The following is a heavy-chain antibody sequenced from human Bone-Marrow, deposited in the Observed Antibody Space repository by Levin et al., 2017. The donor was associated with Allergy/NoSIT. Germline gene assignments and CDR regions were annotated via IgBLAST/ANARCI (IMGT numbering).Heavy chain of an antibody. CDR3: TRDNVKKFEVRPRYYGMDV. V-gene: IGHV3-49*04. CDR2: IRSKTYGGTT. CDR1: GFTFGDAA. D-gene: IGHD2-21*01. Sequence: PGGSLRLSCTTSGFTFGDAAASWVRQAPGKGLEWIALIRSKTYGGTTEYAASVKGRFTISRDDSKSVAYLQMNSLKTEDSALYYCTRDNVKKFEVRPRYYGMDVWGQGTTVIVSS. J-gene: IGHJ6*02.